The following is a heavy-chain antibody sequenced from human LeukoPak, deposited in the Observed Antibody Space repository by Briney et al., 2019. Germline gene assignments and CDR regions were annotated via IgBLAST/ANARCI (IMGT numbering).Heavy chain of an antibody. CDR3: AKEEAFSSSWTDY. V-gene: IGHV3-23*01. CDR2: ISGSGGTI. Sequence: GGSLRLSCAASGFTFSSYAMSWVRQAPGKGLEWVSTISGSGGTIYYADSVRGRFTISRDNSKNTLYLQMNTLRAEDTAVYYCAKEEAFSSSWTDYWGQGTLVTVSS. J-gene: IGHJ4*02. CDR1: GFTFSSYA. D-gene: IGHD6-13*01.